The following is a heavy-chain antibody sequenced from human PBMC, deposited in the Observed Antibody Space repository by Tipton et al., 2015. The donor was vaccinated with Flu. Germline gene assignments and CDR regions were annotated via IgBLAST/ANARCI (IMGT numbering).Heavy chain of an antibody. V-gene: IGHV4-38-2*02. CDR3: AGLRREERYYVTRGLLD. Sequence: TLSLTCTVSGYSISSGYYWDWIRQPPGKGLEWIGSLYHSGSTYYNPSLKSRVTMSLDTSKNQFSLKLSSVIAADAAVYYCAGLRREERYYVTRGLLDWGQGTLVAVSS. CDR2: LYHSGST. J-gene: IGHJ1*01. D-gene: IGHD3-22*01. CDR1: GYSISSGYY.